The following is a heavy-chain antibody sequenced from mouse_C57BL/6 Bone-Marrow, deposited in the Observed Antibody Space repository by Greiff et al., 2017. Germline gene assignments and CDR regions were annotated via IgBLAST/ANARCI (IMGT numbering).Heavy chain of an antibody. CDR1: GYTFTSYW. D-gene: IGHD1-1*01. CDR3: ARNLYYYGSSSGFAY. Sequence: QVQLQQSGTELVKPGASVKLSCKASGYTFTSYWMHWVKQRPGQGLEWIGNINPSNGDTNYNEKFKSKATLTVDKSSSTAYMQLSSLKSEDSAVYYCARNLYYYGSSSGFAYWGQGTLVTVSA. CDR2: INPSNGDT. V-gene: IGHV1-53*01. J-gene: IGHJ3*01.